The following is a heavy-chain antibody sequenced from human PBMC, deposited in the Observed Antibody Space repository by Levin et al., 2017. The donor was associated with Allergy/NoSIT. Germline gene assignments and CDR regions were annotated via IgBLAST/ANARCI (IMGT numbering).Heavy chain of an antibody. D-gene: IGHD3-3*01. Sequence: VASVKVSCKSSGGTFNNYVISWVRQAPGQGLEWMGGVIPLFGTSNYAQKLQGRVTITADESTRTAYMELSSLRSDDTAVYYCARERRYSETRGDYYEWGQGTLVTVSS. CDR3: ARERRYSETRGDYYE. CDR2: VIPLFGTS. J-gene: IGHJ4*02. CDR1: GGTFNNYV. V-gene: IGHV1-69*13.